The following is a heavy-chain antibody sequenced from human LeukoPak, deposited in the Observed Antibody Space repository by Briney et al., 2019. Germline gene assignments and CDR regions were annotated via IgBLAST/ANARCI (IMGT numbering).Heavy chain of an antibody. CDR1: GFTFTNYS. J-gene: IGHJ4*02. CDR3: ARGAHYYYDSSGYSYGDDY. Sequence: PGGSLRLSCAASGFTFTNYSMNWLRQAPGKGLEWVSSISSSSSYIYYADSVKGRFTISRDNAKTSLYLQMNSLRAEDTAVYYCARGAHYYYDSSGYSYGDDYWGQGTLVTVSS. V-gene: IGHV3-21*01. CDR2: ISSSSSYI. D-gene: IGHD3-22*01.